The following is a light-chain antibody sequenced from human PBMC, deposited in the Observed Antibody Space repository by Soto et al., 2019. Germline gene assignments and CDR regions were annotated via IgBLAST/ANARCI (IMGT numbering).Light chain of an antibody. V-gene: IGLV7-46*01. CDR3: LLSYTRARHVV. CDR2: DTT. Sequence: QAVVTQEPSLTVSPGETVTLTCGSSTGAVTSGHYPYWFQQKPGQAPRTLIYDTTKKHSWTPARFSGSLLGGKAALTLTGAQPEDEAEYYCLLSYTRARHVVFGGGTKLTVL. CDR1: TGAVTSGHY. J-gene: IGLJ2*01.